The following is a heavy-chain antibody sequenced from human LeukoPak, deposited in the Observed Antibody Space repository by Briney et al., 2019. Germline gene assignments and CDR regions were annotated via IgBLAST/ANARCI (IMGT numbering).Heavy chain of an antibody. V-gene: IGHV4-31*03. Sequence: SQTLSLTCTVSGGSISSGGYYWSWIRQHPGKGLEWIGYIYYSGSTYYNPSLKSRVTISVDTSKNQFSLKLSSVTAADTAVYYRATYFYGEYGSYYFDYWGQGTLVTVSS. J-gene: IGHJ4*02. CDR3: ATYFYGEYGSYYFDY. CDR1: GGSISSGGYY. CDR2: IYYSGST. D-gene: IGHD4-17*01.